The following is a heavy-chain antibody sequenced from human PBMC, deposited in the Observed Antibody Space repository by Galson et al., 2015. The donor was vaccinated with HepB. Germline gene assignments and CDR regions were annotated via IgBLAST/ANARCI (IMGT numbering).Heavy chain of an antibody. Sequence: SVKVSCKASGYTFTSYYMHWVRQAPGQGLEWMGIINPSGGSTSYAQKFQGRVTMTRDTSTSTVYMELSSLRSEDTAVYYCARAGGDYYDSSGYEFDYWGQGTLVTVSS. CDR2: INPSGGST. J-gene: IGHJ4*02. CDR3: ARAGGDYYDSSGYEFDY. CDR1: GYTFTSYY. V-gene: IGHV1-46*03. D-gene: IGHD3-22*01.